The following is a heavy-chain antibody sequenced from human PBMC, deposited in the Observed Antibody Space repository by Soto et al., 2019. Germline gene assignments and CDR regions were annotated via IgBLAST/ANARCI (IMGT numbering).Heavy chain of an antibody. V-gene: IGHV4-59*08. J-gene: IGHJ4*02. D-gene: IGHD4-17*01. CDR1: GGSISSYY. CDR3: AGTYGDYVLIDY. Sequence: PSETLSLTCTVSGGSISSYYWSWIRQPPGKGLEWIGYIYYSGSTNYNPSLKSRVTISVDTSKNQFSLKLSSVTAADTAVYYCAGTYGDYVLIDYWGQGTLVTVSS. CDR2: IYYSGST.